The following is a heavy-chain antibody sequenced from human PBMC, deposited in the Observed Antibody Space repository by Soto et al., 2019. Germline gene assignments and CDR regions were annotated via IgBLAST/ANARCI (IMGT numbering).Heavy chain of an antibody. Sequence: WESXRLSCAASGCTFSSYSRRWLGHAPGKGREWVAVISYDGSNKYYADSVKGRFTISRDNSKNTLYLQMNSLRAEDTAVYYCARATLSGSYGAPMAYWGKG. CDR3: ARATLSGSYGAPMAY. J-gene: IGHJ4*02. D-gene: IGHD6-19*01. CDR2: ISYDGSNK. CDR1: GCTFSSYS. V-gene: IGHV3-30-3*01.